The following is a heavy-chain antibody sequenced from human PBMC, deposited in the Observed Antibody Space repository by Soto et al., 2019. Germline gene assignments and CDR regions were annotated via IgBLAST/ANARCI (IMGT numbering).Heavy chain of an antibody. CDR2: IYYSGST. CDR1: GGSISSGGYY. Sequence: QVQLQESGPGLVKPSQTLSLTCTVSGGSISSGGYYWSWIRQHPGKGLEWIGYIYYSGSTYYNPSLKVRFTTSVDTPKNHFSLKLSSVSAADTAGYDGARGAGGGAFDIWGQGTMVTVSS. CDR3: ARGAGGGAFDI. J-gene: IGHJ3*02. D-gene: IGHD3-16*01. V-gene: IGHV4-31*03.